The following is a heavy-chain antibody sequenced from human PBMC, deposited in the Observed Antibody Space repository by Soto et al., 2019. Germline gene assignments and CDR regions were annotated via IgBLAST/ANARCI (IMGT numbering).Heavy chain of an antibody. CDR3: ARSLTGTTALDY. D-gene: IGHD1-20*01. V-gene: IGHV3-33*01. J-gene: IGHJ4*02. CDR2: IWYDGSNK. CDR1: GFTFSSYG. Sequence: TGGSLRLSCAASGFTFSSYGMHWVRQAPGKGLEWVAVIWYDGSNKYYADSVKGRFTISRDNSKNTLYLQMNSLRAEDTAVYYCARSLTGTTALDYWGQGTLVTVSS.